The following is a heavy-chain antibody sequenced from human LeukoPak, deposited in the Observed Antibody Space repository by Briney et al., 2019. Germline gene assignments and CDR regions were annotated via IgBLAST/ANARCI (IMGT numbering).Heavy chain of an antibody. CDR3: ARLSTAYDSGEGSAY. CDR2: INHSGST. CDR1: GGSFSGYY. Sequence: KPSETLSLTCAVYGGSFSGYYWSWIRQPPGKGLEWIGEINHSGSTNYHPSLKSRVTISVDTSKNQFSLKLSSVTAADTAVYYCARLSTAYDSGEGSAYWGQGTLVTVSS. J-gene: IGHJ4*02. V-gene: IGHV4-34*01. D-gene: IGHD3-22*01.